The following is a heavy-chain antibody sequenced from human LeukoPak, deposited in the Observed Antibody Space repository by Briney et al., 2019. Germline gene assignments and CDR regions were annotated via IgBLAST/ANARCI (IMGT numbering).Heavy chain of an antibody. V-gene: IGHV4-59*01. Sequence: SETLSLTYTVSGVSSSHYFWSWIRQPPGKGLEWIGYIYYSGSTNYNPSLKSRVTISMETPRNQFSLKLNSVTTADTAMYYCARTQSPVDVYGVNKYWGQGILVTVSS. D-gene: IGHD4-23*01. CDR3: ARTQSPVDVYGVNKY. J-gene: IGHJ4*01. CDR2: IYYSGST. CDR1: GVSSSHYF.